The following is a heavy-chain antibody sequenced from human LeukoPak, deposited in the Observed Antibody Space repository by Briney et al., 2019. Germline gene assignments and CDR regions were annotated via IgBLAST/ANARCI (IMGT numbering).Heavy chain of an antibody. CDR1: GFTFSSYW. CDR2: INEDGSEK. Sequence: GGSLRLSCAASGFTFSSYWMNWVRQAPGKGLEWVANINEDGSEKYYVDSVKGRFTISRDNAKNSLYLQLNSLRAEDTAVYYCARDPDYGGNPGDDAFDIWGQGTMVTVSS. J-gene: IGHJ3*02. CDR3: ARDPDYGGNPGDDAFDI. V-gene: IGHV3-7*01. D-gene: IGHD4-23*01.